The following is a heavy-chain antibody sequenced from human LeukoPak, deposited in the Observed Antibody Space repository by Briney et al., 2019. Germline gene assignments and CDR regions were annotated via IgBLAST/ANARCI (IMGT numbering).Heavy chain of an antibody. J-gene: IGHJ4*02. CDR2: ISAYNGHT. CDR1: GYSFVDYA. D-gene: IGHD3-9*01. Sequence: ASVKVSCKASGYSFVDYAIHWVRQAPGQGLEWMGWISAYNGHTNYAQNFQGRVTMTTDTSTRTAYMELRSLRSDDTAVYYCARGYVVVPPDFWGQGTLATVSS. V-gene: IGHV1-18*01. CDR3: ARGYVVVPPDF.